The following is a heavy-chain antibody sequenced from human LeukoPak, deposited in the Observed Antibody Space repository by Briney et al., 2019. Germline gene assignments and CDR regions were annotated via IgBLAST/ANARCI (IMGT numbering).Heavy chain of an antibody. CDR2: IRNKADGYTT. Sequence: GGSLRLSCAASGFTFSPHYMDWVRQSPGQGLEWVGLIRNKADGYTTIYAASVKGRFTIERDEENNSVYLQIDSLKTEDTAVYYCGDLGSAGTDHWGQGTLVTVSS. V-gene: IGHV3-72*01. CDR1: GFTFSPHY. CDR3: GDLGSAGTDH. D-gene: IGHD3-10*01. J-gene: IGHJ4*02.